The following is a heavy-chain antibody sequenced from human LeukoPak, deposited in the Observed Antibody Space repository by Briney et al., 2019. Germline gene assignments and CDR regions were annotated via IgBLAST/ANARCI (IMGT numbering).Heavy chain of an antibody. Sequence: GGSLRLSCTTSGFTFSNYGMHGVRQAPGKGLDWVAVVADDRRNKNYADSVKCRFTISRDNSKNTLYLQMNSLRTEDTAVYYCAKDRAKAAAAYYFDYWGQGTLVTVSS. CDR1: GFTFSNYG. J-gene: IGHJ4*02. CDR3: AKDRAKAAAAYYFDY. V-gene: IGHV3-30*18. D-gene: IGHD6-13*01. CDR2: VADDRRNK.